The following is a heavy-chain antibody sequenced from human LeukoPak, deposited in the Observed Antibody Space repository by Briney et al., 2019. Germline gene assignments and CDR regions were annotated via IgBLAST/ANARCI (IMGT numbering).Heavy chain of an antibody. CDR1: GYTLTELS. CDR3: ATGMTTVTTGDY. Sequence: ASVKVSCKVSGYTLTELSMHWVRQAPGKGLEWMGGFDPEDGGTIYAQKFQGRVTMTEDTSTDTAYMELSSLRSEDTAVYYCATGMTTVTTGDYWGQGTLVTVSS. V-gene: IGHV1-24*01. D-gene: IGHD4-17*01. CDR2: FDPEDGGT. J-gene: IGHJ4*02.